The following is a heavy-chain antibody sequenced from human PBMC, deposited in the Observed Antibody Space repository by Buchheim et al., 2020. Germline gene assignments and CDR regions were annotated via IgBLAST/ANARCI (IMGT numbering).Heavy chain of an antibody. V-gene: IGHV3-30*18. Sequence: QVQLVESGGGVVQPGRSLRLSCAASGFTFSSYGMHWVRQAPGKGLEWVAVISYDGSNKYYADSMKGRFTISRDNSKNTLYLQMNSLRAEDTAVYYCAKDLRGYSYTVQDWGQGTL. CDR2: ISYDGSNK. CDR1: GFTFSSYG. CDR3: AKDLRGYSYTVQD. D-gene: IGHD5-18*01. J-gene: IGHJ4*02.